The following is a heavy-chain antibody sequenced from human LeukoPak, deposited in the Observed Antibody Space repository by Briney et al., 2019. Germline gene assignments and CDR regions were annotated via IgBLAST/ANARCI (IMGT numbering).Heavy chain of an antibody. Sequence: GGSLRLSCAASVFTFSSYSMHWVRQAPRKGQEWVAVISYDGSNKYYADSVKGRFTISRDNSMNTLYLQMNSLRAEDTAVYYCAKDLYSGFDYWGQGTLVTVSS. CDR1: VFTFSSYS. D-gene: IGHD2-8*01. J-gene: IGHJ4*02. CDR3: AKDLYSGFDY. V-gene: IGHV3-30*04. CDR2: ISYDGSNK.